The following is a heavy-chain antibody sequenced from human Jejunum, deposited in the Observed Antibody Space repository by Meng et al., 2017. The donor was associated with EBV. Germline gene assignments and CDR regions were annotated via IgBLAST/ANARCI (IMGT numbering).Heavy chain of an antibody. D-gene: IGHD3-10*01. CDR1: GVSMSNFY. V-gene: IGHV4-59*01. Sequence: VQRQESGQGLVKPSETLSLACTASGVSMSNFYWSWCRQHSGKGLEWIGYIYYSVSTNYNPSLKSRVTISVDTSKNQFSLSLSSVTAADTAVYYCARGGGRPEYWGQGILVTVSS. CDR3: ARGGGRPEY. CDR2: IYYSVST. J-gene: IGHJ4*02.